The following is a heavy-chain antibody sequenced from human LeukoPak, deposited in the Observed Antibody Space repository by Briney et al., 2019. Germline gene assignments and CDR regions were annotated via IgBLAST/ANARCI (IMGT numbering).Heavy chain of an antibody. D-gene: IGHD5-18*01. Sequence: GGSLRLSCAASGFTFSSYDMHWVRQATRKGLEWVSAIGTAGDTYYPGSVKGRFTISRENAKNSLYLQMNSLRAGDTAVYYCARSYRPTWIQLPIDGMDVWGQGTTVTVSS. J-gene: IGHJ6*02. V-gene: IGHV3-13*01. CDR1: GFTFSSYD. CDR3: ARSYRPTWIQLPIDGMDV. CDR2: IGTAGDT.